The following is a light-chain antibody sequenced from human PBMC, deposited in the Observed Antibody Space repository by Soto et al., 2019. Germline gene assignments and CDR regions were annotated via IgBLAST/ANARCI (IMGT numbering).Light chain of an antibody. Sequence: QCVLTQPPSASGTPGQRVAFCCSGSSSNIGSNTVNWYQQLPGTAPKLLIYSNDQRPSGVPDRSSGSKSGTSASLAISGLQSGDEADYSCAVWDDGLNANVFGTGTMGAGL. J-gene: IGLJ1*01. CDR2: SND. V-gene: IGLV1-44*01. CDR1: SSNIGSNT. CDR3: AVWDDGLNANV.